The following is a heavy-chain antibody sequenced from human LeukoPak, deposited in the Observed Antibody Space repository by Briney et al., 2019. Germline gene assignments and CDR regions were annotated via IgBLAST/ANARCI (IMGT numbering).Heavy chain of an antibody. CDR2: IKADGSST. D-gene: IGHD3-22*01. Sequence: PGGSLRLSCAASGFTFSNFWMHWVRQVPGKGLVWVSRIKADGSSTTYADSVKGRFTISRDNAMNTVYLQMNRLRAEDTAVYYCANDRGYSFDYWGQGTLVTVPS. V-gene: IGHV3-74*01. CDR1: GFTFSNFW. CDR3: ANDRGYSFDY. J-gene: IGHJ4*02.